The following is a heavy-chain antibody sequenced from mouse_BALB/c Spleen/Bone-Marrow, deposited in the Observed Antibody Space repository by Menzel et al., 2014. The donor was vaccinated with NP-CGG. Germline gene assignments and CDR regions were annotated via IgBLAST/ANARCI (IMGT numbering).Heavy chain of an antibody. J-gene: IGHJ2*01. D-gene: IGHD2-4*01. Sequence: EVKLMESGGGLVKPGGSLKLSCAASGFTFSDYYMYWVRQTPEKRLEWVATISDGGSYTYYPDSVKGRFTISRDNAKNXLYLQMSSLKSEDTAMYYCARGRIYYDYDVGDYWGQGTTLTVSS. CDR1: GFTFSDYY. CDR3: ARGRIYYDYDVGDY. CDR2: ISDGGSYT. V-gene: IGHV5-4*02.